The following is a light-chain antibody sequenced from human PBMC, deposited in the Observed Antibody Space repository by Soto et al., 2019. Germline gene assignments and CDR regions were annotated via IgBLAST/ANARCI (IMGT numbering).Light chain of an antibody. V-gene: IGLV2-14*01. CDR2: DVS. CDR1: SSVVGGYNY. CDR3: SSYTSSNTLV. Sequence: QSVLTQPASVSGSPGQSIPISCTGTSSVVGGYNYVSWYQQHPGKAPKFMIYDVSNLPSGVSNRFSGSKSGNTASLTISGLQADDEADYYCSSYTSSNTLVFGTGTKVTVL. J-gene: IGLJ1*01.